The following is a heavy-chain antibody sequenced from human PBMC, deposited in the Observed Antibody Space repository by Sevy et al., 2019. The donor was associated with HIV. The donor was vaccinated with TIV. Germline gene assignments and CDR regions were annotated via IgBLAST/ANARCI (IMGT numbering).Heavy chain of an antibody. Sequence: SETLSLTCTVSGGSISISSYYWGWIRQPSGKGLEWIGSFYYSESTYYNPSLKSRVTISVDTSKNQFSLKLSSVTAADTAVYYCARAFRAVAGSYYFDYWGQETLVTVSS. J-gene: IGHJ4*02. D-gene: IGHD6-19*01. CDR3: ARAFRAVAGSYYFDY. V-gene: IGHV4-39*01. CDR1: GGSISISSYY. CDR2: FYYSEST.